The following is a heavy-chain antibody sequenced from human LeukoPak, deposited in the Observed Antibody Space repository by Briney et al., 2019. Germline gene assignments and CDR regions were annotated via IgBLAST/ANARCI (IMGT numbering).Heavy chain of an antibody. Sequence: AGGSLRLSCAASGFTVSNNYMSWVRQAPGKGLERVSITYSDGSTYYADSVKGRFTISRDNSRNTLYLQMSSLTAEDTAVYYCARDYLAGAIDYWGQGSLVTVS. D-gene: IGHD1-26*01. CDR3: ARDYLAGAIDY. CDR1: GFTVSNNY. CDR2: TYSDGST. V-gene: IGHV3-66*01. J-gene: IGHJ4*02.